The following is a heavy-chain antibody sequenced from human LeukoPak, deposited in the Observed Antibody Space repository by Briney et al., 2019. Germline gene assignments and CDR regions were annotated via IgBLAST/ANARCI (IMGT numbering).Heavy chain of an antibody. CDR1: GFTFSSYG. J-gene: IGHJ4*02. CDR3: AKDSRNVPFDY. D-gene: IGHD1-14*01. CDR2: IRSDGYNK. Sequence: PGRSLRLSCAASGFTFSSYGMHWVRQVPGKGLEWVAFIRSDGYNKYYADSVKGRFTISRDNSKNTLYLQMNSLRTEDTAVYYCAKDSRNVPFDYWGQGTLVTVSS. V-gene: IGHV3-30*02.